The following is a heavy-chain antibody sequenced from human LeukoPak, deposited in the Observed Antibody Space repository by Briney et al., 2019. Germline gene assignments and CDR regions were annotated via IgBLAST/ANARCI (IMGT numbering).Heavy chain of an antibody. V-gene: IGHV1-2*02. D-gene: IGHD3-22*01. J-gene: IGHJ4*02. Sequence: EASVKVSCKASGYTFTAYYMHWVRQAPGQGLEWMGWINPNSGGTNYAQKFQGRVTMTRDTSISTAYMELSRLRSDDTAVFYCARDYYDSSGYGSFDYWGQGTLVTVSS. CDR1: GYTFTAYY. CDR2: INPNSGGT. CDR3: ARDYYDSSGYGSFDY.